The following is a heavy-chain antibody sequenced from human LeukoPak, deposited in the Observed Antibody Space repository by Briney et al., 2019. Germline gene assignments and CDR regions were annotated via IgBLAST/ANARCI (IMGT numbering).Heavy chain of an antibody. CDR2: ISGSGGST. CDR1: GFTFSSYA. V-gene: IGHV3-23*01. D-gene: IGHD6-13*01. Sequence: GGSLRLSCAASGFTFSSYAMSWVRQAPGKGLEWVSAISGSGGSTYYADSVKGRFTISRDNSKNTLYLQMNSLRAEDTAVYYCAKTPASQTYSSSWYYFDYWGQGTLVTVSS. J-gene: IGHJ4*02. CDR3: AKTPASQTYSSSWYYFDY.